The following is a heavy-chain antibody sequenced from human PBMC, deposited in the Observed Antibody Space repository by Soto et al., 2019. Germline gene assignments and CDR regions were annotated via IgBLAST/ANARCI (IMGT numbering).Heavy chain of an antibody. CDR1: GGTFSSYT. J-gene: IGHJ4*02. Sequence: QVQLVQSGAEVKKPGSSVKVSCKASGGTFSSYTISWVRQAPGQGLEWMGRIIPILGIANYAQKFQGRVTITADKSTSTAYVELSSLRSEDTAVYSCARGAPVVTPFDYWGQGTLVTVSS. D-gene: IGHD2-21*02. CDR2: IIPILGIA. CDR3: ARGAPVVTPFDY. V-gene: IGHV1-69*02.